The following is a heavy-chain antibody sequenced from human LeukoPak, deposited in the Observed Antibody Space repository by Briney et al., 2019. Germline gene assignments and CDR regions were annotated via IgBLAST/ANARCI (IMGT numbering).Heavy chain of an antibody. CDR2: IYYDGSNQ. D-gene: IGHD4-17*01. Sequence: PGGSLGLSCVVSGLRFRNYGMHWVRQAPGKGLEWVAVIYYDGSNQYYVDSVKGRFTISRDTSKNTLYLQMNSLRAEDTAIYYCAKADGPDYGDYSFDYWGQGTLVTVSS. V-gene: IGHV3-33*06. CDR3: AKADGPDYGDYSFDY. J-gene: IGHJ4*02. CDR1: GLRFRNYG.